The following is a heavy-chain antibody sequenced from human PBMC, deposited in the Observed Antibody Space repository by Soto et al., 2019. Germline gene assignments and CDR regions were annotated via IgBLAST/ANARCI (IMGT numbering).Heavy chain of an antibody. CDR1: GFTFTNYW. CDR3: ARGGRGGFDY. J-gene: IGHJ4*02. V-gene: IGHV3-74*01. D-gene: IGHD3-16*01. CDR2: IKSDGSST. Sequence: EVQLVESGGGLVPPGGSLRLSCAASGFTFTNYWMHWVRQAPGKGLVWVSRIKSDGSSTNYADSVKGRFTISRDNAKNTLYLQMNSLRAEDTAVYYCARGGRGGFDYWGQGALVTVSS.